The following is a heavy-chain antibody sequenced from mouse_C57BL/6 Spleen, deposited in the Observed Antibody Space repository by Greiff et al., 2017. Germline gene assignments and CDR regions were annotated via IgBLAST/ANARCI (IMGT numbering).Heavy chain of an antibody. CDR3: ARHTIVTTYFDD. CDR1: GFTFSSYG. CDR2: ISSGGSYT. J-gene: IGHJ2*01. Sequence: EVKLVESGGDLVKPGGSLKLSCAASGFTFSSYGMSWVRQTPDKRLEWVATISSGGSYTYYPDSVKGRFTISRDNAKNTLYLQMRSLKSEDTAMYYCARHTIVTTYFDDWGQGTTPTVAS. D-gene: IGHD2-5*01. V-gene: IGHV5-6*01.